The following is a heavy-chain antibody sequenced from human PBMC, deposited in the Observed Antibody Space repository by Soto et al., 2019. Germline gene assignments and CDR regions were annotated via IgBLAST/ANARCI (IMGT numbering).Heavy chain of an antibody. CDR2: IYYSGST. J-gene: IGHJ4*02. D-gene: IGHD3-10*01. Sequence: LSLTCTVSGGSISSGVYYWSWIRQHPGKGLEWIGYIYYSGSTYYNPSLKSRVTISVDTSKNQFSLKLSSVTAADTAVYYCARAGTMVRGVIMLWGQGTLVTVSS. CDR1: GGSISSGVYY. CDR3: ARAGTMVRGVIML. V-gene: IGHV4-31*03.